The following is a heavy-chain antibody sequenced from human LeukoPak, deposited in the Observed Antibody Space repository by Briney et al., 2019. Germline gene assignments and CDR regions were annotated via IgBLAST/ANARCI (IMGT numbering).Heavy chain of an antibody. CDR1: GYTFTSYD. J-gene: IGHJ4*02. CDR3: ARSPPKDY. V-gene: IGHV1-2*02. Sequence: GASVKVSCKASGYTFTSYDINWVRQATGQGLEWMGWINPNSGGTNYAQKFQGRVTMTRDTSISTAYMELSRLRSDDTAVYYCARSPPKDYWGQGTLVTVSS. CDR2: INPNSGGT.